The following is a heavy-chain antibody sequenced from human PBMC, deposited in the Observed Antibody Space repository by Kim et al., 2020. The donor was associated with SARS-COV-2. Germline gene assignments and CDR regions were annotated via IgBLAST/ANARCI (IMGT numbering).Heavy chain of an antibody. J-gene: IGHJ6*02. Sequence: ADSGKGRFTIPRDNSKTTLYLQMNSLRAEDTAVYYCAKDNGAYYYYGMDVWGQGTTVTVSS. V-gene: IGHV3-30*02. D-gene: IGHD4-17*01. CDR3: AKDNGAYYYYGMDV.